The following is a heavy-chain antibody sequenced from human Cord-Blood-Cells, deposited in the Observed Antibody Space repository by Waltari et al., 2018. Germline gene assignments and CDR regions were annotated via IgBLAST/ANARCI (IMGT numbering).Heavy chain of an antibody. Sequence: EVQLVESGGGLVKPGGSLRLSCAASGFTFSSYSMNWVRQAPGKGLGWVSSIMSSSSYIYYADSVKGRFTISRDNAKNSLYLQMNSLRAEDTAVYYCARAPAVHLYYYMDVWGKVTTVTVSS. D-gene: IGHD6-13*01. CDR3: ARAPAVHLYYYMDV. V-gene: IGHV3-21*01. CDR1: GFTFSSYS. J-gene: IGHJ6*03. CDR2: IMSSSSYI.